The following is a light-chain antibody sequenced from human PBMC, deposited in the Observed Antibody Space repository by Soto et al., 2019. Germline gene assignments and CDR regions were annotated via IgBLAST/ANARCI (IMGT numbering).Light chain of an antibody. V-gene: IGKV1-5*01. CDR2: DAS. CDR1: QSISSW. J-gene: IGKJ1*01. Sequence: IQMTQSNSTLSASVGDRVTITCRASQSISSWLAWYQQKPGKAPKLLIYDASSLESGVPSRFSGSGSGTEFTLTISSLQPDDFATYYCQQYNSYSTFGQGTKADI. CDR3: QQYNSYST.